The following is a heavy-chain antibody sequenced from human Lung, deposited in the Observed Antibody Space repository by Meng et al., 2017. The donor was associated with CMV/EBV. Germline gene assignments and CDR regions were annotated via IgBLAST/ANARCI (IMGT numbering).Heavy chain of an antibody. CDR2: MNANSGNT. CDR3: ARTQIAVEAGGTKTKYYYYGLDV. CDR1: GYTFSTFD. D-gene: IGHD6-13*01. J-gene: IGHJ6*04. V-gene: IGHV1-8*02. Sequence: SVXVSXXASGYTFSTFDINWVRLATGQGLEWMGWMNANSGNTGYAQKFQGRVSMTRDTSTNTAYMQLSSLRSDDTAVYFCARTQIAVEAGGTKTKYYYYGLDVWGKGTXVTVAS.